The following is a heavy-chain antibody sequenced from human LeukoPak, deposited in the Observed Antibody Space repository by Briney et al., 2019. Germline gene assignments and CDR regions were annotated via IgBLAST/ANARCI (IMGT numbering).Heavy chain of an antibody. D-gene: IGHD3-9*01. V-gene: IGHV1-8*01. Sequence: ASVKVSCKASGYTFTSYDINWVRQATGQGLEWMGWMNPNSGNTGYAQKFQGRVTMTRNTSISTAYMELSSLRSEDTAVYYCARGPVLWLRYFDWSRPYGMDVWGQGTTVTVSS. CDR3: ARGPVLWLRYFDWSRPYGMDV. CDR2: MNPNSGNT. CDR1: GYTFTSYD. J-gene: IGHJ6*02.